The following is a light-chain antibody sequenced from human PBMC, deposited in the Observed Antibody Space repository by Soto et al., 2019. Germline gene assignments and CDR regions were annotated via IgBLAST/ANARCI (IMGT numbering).Light chain of an antibody. Sequence: QSVLTQPRSVSGSPGQSVTISCTGTRSDVGGYNYISWYQQHPGKAPKLMIYDVSKRPSGVPDRFSGSKSGNTASLTISGLQADDEADYYCVSYAGSYNSVFGNGTKVTVX. CDR1: RSDVGGYNY. CDR2: DVS. J-gene: IGLJ1*01. CDR3: VSYAGSYNSV. V-gene: IGLV2-11*01.